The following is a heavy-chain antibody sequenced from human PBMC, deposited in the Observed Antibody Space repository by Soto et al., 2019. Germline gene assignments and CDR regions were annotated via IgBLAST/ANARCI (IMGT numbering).Heavy chain of an antibody. CDR1: GFTFSSYG. D-gene: IGHD3-10*01. V-gene: IGHV3-30*18. CDR2: ISYDGSNK. J-gene: IGHJ1*01. Sequence: QVQLVESGGGVVQPGRSLRLSCAASGFTFSSYGMHWVRQAPGKGLEWVAVISYDGSNKYYADSVKDRFTISRDNSKNTLYLQMNSLRAEDTAVYYCAKDPFYYGSGSYPSYFQHWGQGTLVTVSS. CDR3: AKDPFYYGSGSYPSYFQH.